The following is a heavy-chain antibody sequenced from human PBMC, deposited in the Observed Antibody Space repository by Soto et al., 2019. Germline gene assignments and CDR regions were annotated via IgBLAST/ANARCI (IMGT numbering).Heavy chain of an antibody. Sequence: LRLSCAASGFTFNDFAMHWVRQAPGKGLEWVASIDWNGANIAYAASVEGRFTISRDNVKNSLFLQMNSLRAEDTAFYFCARDSGIVAAGRFSFDPRGQGTLLTVSS. D-gene: IGHD6-13*01. CDR1: GFTFNDFA. CDR3: ARDSGIVAAGRFSFDP. CDR2: IDWNGANI. V-gene: IGHV3-9*01. J-gene: IGHJ5*02.